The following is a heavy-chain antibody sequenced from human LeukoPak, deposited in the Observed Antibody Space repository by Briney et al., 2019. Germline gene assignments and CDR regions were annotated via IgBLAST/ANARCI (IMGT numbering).Heavy chain of an antibody. CDR3: ARLIYNWNARRFDP. V-gene: IGHV4-59*08. J-gene: IGHJ5*02. Sequence: SETLSLTCTVSGGSISSYYWSWIRQPPGKGLEWIGYIYYSGSTNYNPSLKSRVTISVDTSKNQFSLKLSSVTAADTAVYYCARLIYNWNARRFDPWGQGALVTVSS. D-gene: IGHD1-1*01. CDR2: IYYSGST. CDR1: GGSISSYY.